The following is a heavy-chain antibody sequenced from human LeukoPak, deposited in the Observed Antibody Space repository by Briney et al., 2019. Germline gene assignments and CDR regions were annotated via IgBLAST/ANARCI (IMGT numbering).Heavy chain of an antibody. CDR2: IYPGDSDT. V-gene: IGHV5-51*01. CDR3: ARRARQYYDSTGYQAIDY. J-gene: IGHJ4*02. CDR1: GYSFTTYW. D-gene: IGHD3-22*01. Sequence: GESLKISCKGSGYSFTTYWIGWVRQMPGKGLEWMGIIYPGDSDTRYSPSFQGQVTISADESISTAYLQWSSLKASDTAMYYCARRARQYYDSTGYQAIDYWGQGTLVTVSS.